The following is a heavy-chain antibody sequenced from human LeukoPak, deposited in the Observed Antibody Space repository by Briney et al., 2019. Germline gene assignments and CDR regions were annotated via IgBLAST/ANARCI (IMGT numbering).Heavy chain of an antibody. D-gene: IGHD2-21*02. V-gene: IGHV3-73*01. CDR2: IRSNANDYAT. CDR3: TGHTEIAYCGGDCFSGDY. CDR1: EFAFTSSA. J-gene: IGHJ4*02. Sequence: GGSLRLSCAASEFAFTSSAIHWVRQASGKGLEWVGHIRSNANDYATAYAASVKGRFIISRDDSKNTAYLQMTSLKTEDTAVYYCTGHTEIAYCGGDCFSGDYWGQGTLVTVSS.